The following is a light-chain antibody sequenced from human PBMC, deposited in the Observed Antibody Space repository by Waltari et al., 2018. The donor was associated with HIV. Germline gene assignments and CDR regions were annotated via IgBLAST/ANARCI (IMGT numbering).Light chain of an antibody. CDR1: RTVLDNRNY. CDR2: GAS. Sequence: DIVMTQSPDSLAVSLGASATVTCTSCRTVLDNRNYLAWYQQKPGQAPKVLIYGASTRAFGVPDRFSGSGSGTDFSLTISRVQADDVAIYYCQQYYTLRSTFGGGTKIEI. CDR3: QQYYTLRST. V-gene: IGKV4-1*01. J-gene: IGKJ4*01.